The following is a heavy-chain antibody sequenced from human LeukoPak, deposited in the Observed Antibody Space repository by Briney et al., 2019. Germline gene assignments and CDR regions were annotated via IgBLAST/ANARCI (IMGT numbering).Heavy chain of an antibody. V-gene: IGHV3-43*01. CDR1: GFTFDDYT. CDR3: AKGDSSSWYNFDY. Sequence: TGGSLRLPCAASGFTFDDYTMHWVRQAPGKGLEWVSLISWDDDSTYYADSVKGRFTISRDSSKNSLYLQMNSLRTEDTALYYCAKGDSSSWYNFDYWGQGTLVTVSS. CDR2: ISWDDDST. J-gene: IGHJ4*02. D-gene: IGHD6-13*01.